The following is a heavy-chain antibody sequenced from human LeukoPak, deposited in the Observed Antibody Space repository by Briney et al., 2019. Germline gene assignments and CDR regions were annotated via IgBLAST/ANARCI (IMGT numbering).Heavy chain of an antibody. CDR1: GGSISSGDYY. V-gene: IGHV4-39*01. CDR2: ISDSGST. J-gene: IGHJ4*02. D-gene: IGHD3/OR15-3a*01. CDR3: ATNVGDGTAYDS. Sequence: SETLSLTCTVSGGSISSGDYYWGWIRLPPGKGLEWLGSISDSGSTYFNPSLKGRATISVDTSKNQFSRKLTSVTAADTSVYYCATNVGDGTAYDSWGQGTLVTVSS.